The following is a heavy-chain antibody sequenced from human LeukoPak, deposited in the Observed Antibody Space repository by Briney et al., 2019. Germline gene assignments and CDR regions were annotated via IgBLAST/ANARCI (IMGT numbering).Heavy chain of an antibody. J-gene: IGHJ3*02. Sequence: SEALSLTCTVSGGSISSGGYYWSWIRQHPGTGLEWIGYIYYSGSTYYNPSLKSRVTISEDTSKNQFSLKLSSVTAADTAVYYCARDNTLIDAFDIWGQGTMVTVSS. CDR2: IYYSGST. CDR1: GGSISSGGYY. CDR3: ARDNTLIDAFDI. D-gene: IGHD2-2*02. V-gene: IGHV4-31*03.